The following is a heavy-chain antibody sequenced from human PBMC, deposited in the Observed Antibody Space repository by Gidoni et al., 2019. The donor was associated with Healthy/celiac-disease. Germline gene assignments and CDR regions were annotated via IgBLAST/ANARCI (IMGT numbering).Heavy chain of an antibody. J-gene: IGHJ5*02. V-gene: IGHV1-69*06. Sequence: QVQLVQSGAEVKKPGSSVKVSCQASGSTFRSYAISWVRQAPGQGLEWMGGIIPIFGTANYAQKFQGRVTITADKSTSTAYMELSSLRSEDTAVYYCARVEAPRGWMATIRDWFDPWGQGTLVTVSS. CDR2: IIPIFGTA. CDR1: GSTFRSYA. CDR3: ARVEAPRGWMATIRDWFDP. D-gene: IGHD5-12*01.